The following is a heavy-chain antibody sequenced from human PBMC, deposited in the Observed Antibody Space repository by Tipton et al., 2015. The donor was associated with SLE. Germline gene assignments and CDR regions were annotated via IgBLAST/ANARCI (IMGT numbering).Heavy chain of an antibody. V-gene: IGHV3-43*02. Sequence: SLRLSCAASGFTFRDYAMHWVRQAPGKGLEWVGLITGNGGDTYYGDSVKGRFTISRDNTKKSLYLQMDSLTTGDTALYHCAKDISETDAFDIWGQGTVVTVSS. CDR3: AKDISETDAFDI. CDR2: ITGNGGDT. D-gene: IGHD6-25*01. CDR1: GFTFRDYA. J-gene: IGHJ3*02.